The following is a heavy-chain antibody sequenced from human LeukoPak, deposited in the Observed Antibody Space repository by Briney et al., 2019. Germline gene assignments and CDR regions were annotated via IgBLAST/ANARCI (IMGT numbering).Heavy chain of an antibody. D-gene: IGHD3-22*01. V-gene: IGHV3-43*01. Sequence: GGSLRLSCAAPGFTFDDYTMHWVRQAPGQGLEWVSLISWDGGSTYYADSVKGRFTISRDNSKNSLYLQMNSLRTEDTALYYCAKDIIYDSSGYPDYWGQGTLVTVSS. CDR3: AKDIIYDSSGYPDY. J-gene: IGHJ4*02. CDR1: GFTFDDYT. CDR2: ISWDGGST.